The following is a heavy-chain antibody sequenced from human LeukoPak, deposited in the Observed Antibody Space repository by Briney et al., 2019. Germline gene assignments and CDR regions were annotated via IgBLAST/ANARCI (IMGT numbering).Heavy chain of an antibody. CDR3: AKERGLRYFDWLLEADY. V-gene: IGHV3-23*01. CDR2: ISGSGGST. D-gene: IGHD3-9*01. J-gene: IGHJ4*02. CDR1: GFTFSSYW. Sequence: PGGSLRLSCAASGFTFSSYWMHWVRQAPGKGLEWVSAISGSGGSTYYADSVKGRFTISRDNSKNTLYLQMNSLRAEDTAVYYCAKERGLRYFDWLLEADYWGQGTLVTVSS.